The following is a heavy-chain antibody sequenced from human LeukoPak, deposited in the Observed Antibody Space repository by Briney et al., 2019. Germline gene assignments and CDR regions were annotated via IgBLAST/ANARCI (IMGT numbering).Heavy chain of an antibody. CDR1: GYTFTSYY. V-gene: IGHV1-18*04. CDR3: ARIWLGESFDY. Sequence: ASVKVSCKASGYTFTSYYMHWVRQAPGQGLEWMGWISNYNGNTKYGQKFQGRVTMTTDTSTSTVYMELRSLRSDDTAVYYCARIWLGESFDYWGQGTLVTASS. J-gene: IGHJ4*02. CDR2: ISNYNGNT. D-gene: IGHD3-10*01.